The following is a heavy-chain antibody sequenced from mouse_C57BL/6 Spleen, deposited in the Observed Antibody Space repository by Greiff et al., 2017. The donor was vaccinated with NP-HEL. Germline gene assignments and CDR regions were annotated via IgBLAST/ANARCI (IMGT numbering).Heavy chain of an antibody. CDR1: GYTFTSYW. J-gene: IGHJ3*01. CDR3: ARRRTFAY. CDR2: IDPSDSYT. Sequence: QVQLQQPGAELVKPGASVKLSCKASGYTFTSYWMQWVKQRPGQGLEWIGEIDPSDSYTNYNQKFKGKATLTVDTSSSPAYMQLSSLTSEDSAVYYCARRRTFAYWGQGTLVTVSA. V-gene: IGHV1-50*01.